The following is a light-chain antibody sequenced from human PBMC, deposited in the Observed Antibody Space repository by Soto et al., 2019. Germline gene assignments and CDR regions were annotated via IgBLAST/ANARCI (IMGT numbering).Light chain of an antibody. CDR2: GAS. V-gene: IGKV3-15*01. Sequence: DIVMTQSPATLSVSPGERATLSCRASQSVSSNLAWYQQKPGQTPRLLIYGASTRATGIPARFSGSGSGTEFTLTISSLQSGDFAVYYCQQYHNWPPGTFGQGTKVEIK. J-gene: IGKJ1*01. CDR3: QQYHNWPPGT. CDR1: QSVSSN.